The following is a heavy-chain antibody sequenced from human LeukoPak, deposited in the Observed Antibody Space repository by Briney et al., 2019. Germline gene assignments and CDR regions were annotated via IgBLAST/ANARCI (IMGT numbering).Heavy chain of an antibody. Sequence: GASVKVSCKASGYTFTGYYMYWVRQAPGQGLEWMGWINPNSGGTNYAQKFQGRVTMTRDTSISTAYMELSRLRSDDTAVYYCATPSQSGYCSGGSCYKSNYYFDYWGQGTLVTVSS. J-gene: IGHJ4*02. D-gene: IGHD2-15*01. CDR2: INPNSGGT. CDR1: GYTFTGYY. V-gene: IGHV1-2*02. CDR3: ATPSQSGYCSGGSCYKSNYYFDY.